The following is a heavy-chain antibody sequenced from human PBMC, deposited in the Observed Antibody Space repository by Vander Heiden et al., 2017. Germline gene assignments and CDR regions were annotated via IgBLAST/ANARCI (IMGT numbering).Heavy chain of an antibody. J-gene: IGHJ4*02. Sequence: QVQLLESGGGVVQPGRSLRLSCAASGFTFSSYGMHWVRQAPGKGLELVAVIWYDGSNKYYADSVKGRFTISRDNSKNTLYLQMNSLRAEDTAVYYCARETYSSGWYDYWGQGTLVTVSS. V-gene: IGHV3-33*01. CDR2: IWYDGSNK. CDR1: GFTFSSYG. D-gene: IGHD6-19*01. CDR3: ARETYSSGWYDY.